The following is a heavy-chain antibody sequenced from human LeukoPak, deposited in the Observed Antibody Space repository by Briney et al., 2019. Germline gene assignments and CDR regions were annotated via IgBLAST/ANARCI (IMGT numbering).Heavy chain of an antibody. V-gene: IGHV3-33*06. Sequence: PGRSLRLSCAASGFTFSSYGMHWVRQAPGKGLEWVAVIWYDGSNKYYADSVKGRFTISRDNSKNTLYLQMNSLRAEDTAVYYCAKDGVLRFLEWLLDYWGQGTLVTVSS. CDR3: AKDGVLRFLEWLLDY. J-gene: IGHJ4*02. D-gene: IGHD3-3*01. CDR2: IWYDGSNK. CDR1: GFTFSSYG.